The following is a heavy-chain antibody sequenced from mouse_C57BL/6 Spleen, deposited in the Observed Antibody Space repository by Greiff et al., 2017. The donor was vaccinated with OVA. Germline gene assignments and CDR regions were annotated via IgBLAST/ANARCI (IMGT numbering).Heavy chain of an antibody. D-gene: IGHD1-1*01. CDR1: GYSFTDYN. Sequence: EVKLQESGPELVKPGASVKISCKASGYSFTDYNMNWVKQSNGKSLEWIGVINPNYGTTSYNQKFKGKATLTVDPSSSTAYMQLNSLTSEDSAVYYCARWGIYYGSRRWYFDVWGTGTTVTVSS. V-gene: IGHV1-39*01. CDR2: INPNYGTT. J-gene: IGHJ1*03. CDR3: ARWGIYYGSRRWYFDV.